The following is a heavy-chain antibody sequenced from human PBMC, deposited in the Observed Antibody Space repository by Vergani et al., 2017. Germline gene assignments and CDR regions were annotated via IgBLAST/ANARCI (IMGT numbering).Heavy chain of an antibody. Sequence: QVQLQESGPGLVKPSETLSLTCTVSGAAIKDFYWSWFRQPPGKGLEWIGYVYYTGSTTYNPSLKSRVTISVDTSNNQFSLRMTSLTAADAAIYYCARERDLYCRSTTPCHNWFDPWGQASLVTVSS. D-gene: IGHD2/OR15-2a*01. CDR2: VYYTGST. CDR1: GAAIKDFY. V-gene: IGHV4-59*01. J-gene: IGHJ5*02. CDR3: ARERDLYCRSTTPCHNWFDP.